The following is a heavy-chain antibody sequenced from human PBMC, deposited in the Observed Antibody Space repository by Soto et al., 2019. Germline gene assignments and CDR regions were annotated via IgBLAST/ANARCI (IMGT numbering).Heavy chain of an antibody. D-gene: IGHD2-15*01. CDR3: ARGTSCNTGSCSIIYYYYMDV. Sequence: EVQLVESGGGLVQPGGSLRLSCAASGFTFSSYSMNWVRQAPGKGLEWVSYIGSSGNSIYYADSVKGRFTISRDNAKNSLYLHMNSLRAEDTAVYYCARGTSCNTGSCSIIYYYYMDVWGKGTTVTVSS. J-gene: IGHJ6*03. V-gene: IGHV3-48*01. CDR2: IGSSGNSI. CDR1: GFTFSSYS.